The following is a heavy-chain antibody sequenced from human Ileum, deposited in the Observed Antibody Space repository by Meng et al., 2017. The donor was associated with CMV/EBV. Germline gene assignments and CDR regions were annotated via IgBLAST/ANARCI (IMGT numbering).Heavy chain of an antibody. Sequence: ASGFTFRHAWMTWVRQAPGKGLEWVGRITSEGAGGTIDYAAPVEGRFTISRDDSKNTLYLQMNSLKTEDTAVYYCTKGGPLGSHFDYWGQGALVTVSS. V-gene: IGHV3-15*01. CDR1: GFTFRHAW. D-gene: IGHD1-26*01. J-gene: IGHJ4*02. CDR3: TKGGPLGSHFDY. CDR2: ITSEGAGGTI.